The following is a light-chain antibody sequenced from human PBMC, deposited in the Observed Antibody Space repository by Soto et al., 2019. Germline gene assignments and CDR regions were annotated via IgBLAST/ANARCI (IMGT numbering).Light chain of an antibody. V-gene: IGKV3-20*01. CDR1: QSVSSSY. CDR3: QQYGSSAPT. Sequence: EIVMTQSPGTLSVSPGERATLSCRASQSVSSSYLAWYQQKAGQAPRLLISDASNRAPGIPDRFSGSGSGTDLTLTISRLEPEDLAVYYCQQYGSSAPTFGGGTKVDIK. J-gene: IGKJ4*01. CDR2: DAS.